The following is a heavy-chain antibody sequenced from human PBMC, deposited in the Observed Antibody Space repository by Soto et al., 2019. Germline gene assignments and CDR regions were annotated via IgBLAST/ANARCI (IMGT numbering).Heavy chain of an antibody. CDR2: VWHDGRNT. V-gene: IGHV3-33*03. CDR1: GFTFSSYG. J-gene: IGHJ1*01. Sequence: QVQLVESGGGVVQPGRSLRLSCAASGFTFSSYGMHWVRQGPGKGLEWVAVVWHDGRNTFYADSVKGRFTISRDNSKNTVFLQMSTLRAEDTGLYYCASGYCGTGICNFQHWGQGTLVTVSS. D-gene: IGHD2-2*01. CDR3: ASGYCGTGICNFQH.